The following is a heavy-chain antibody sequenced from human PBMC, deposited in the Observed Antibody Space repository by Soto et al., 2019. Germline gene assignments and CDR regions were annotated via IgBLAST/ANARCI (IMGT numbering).Heavy chain of an antibody. V-gene: IGHV3-7*01. Sequence: EVQLVESGGGLVQAGGSLRLSCVASEFTFRDYWMSWVRQAPGKGLEWVANTMPDGSEKYYVDFVKGRFTISRDNAQNSLYLQVNSLRAEDTAMYYCAREAHWSFDLWGRGTLVTVSS. J-gene: IGHJ2*01. CDR1: EFTFRDYW. CDR2: TMPDGSEK. CDR3: AREAHWSFDL.